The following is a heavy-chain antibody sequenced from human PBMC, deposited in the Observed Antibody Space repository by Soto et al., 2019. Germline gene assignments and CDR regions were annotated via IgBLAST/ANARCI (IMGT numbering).Heavy chain of an antibody. CDR3: GRNAIFVRGVSEQY. Sequence: WGSLRLSCAASGFTFSGYWMHWVRQAPGKGLEWVSRIKSDGSGTTYADSVKGRFSISRDNAKNTVYLQMDSLRVEDTAVYYCGRNAIFVRGVSEQYWCQGTPLTLSS. D-gene: IGHD3-10*02. V-gene: IGHV3-74*03. J-gene: IGHJ4*02. CDR1: GFTFSGYW. CDR2: IKSDGSGT.